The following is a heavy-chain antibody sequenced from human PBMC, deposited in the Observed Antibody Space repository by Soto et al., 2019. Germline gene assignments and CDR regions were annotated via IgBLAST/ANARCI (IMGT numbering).Heavy chain of an antibody. J-gene: IGHJ6*02. CDR3: ARGGHRYCSSTSCYTLLYYYGMDV. Sequence: QVQLVQSGAEVKKPGSSVKVSCKASGGTFSSYAISWVRQAPGQGLEWMGGIIPIFGTANYAQKFQGRVTITADESTSTDYMELSSLRSEETAVYYCARGGHRYCSSTSCYTLLYYYGMDVWGQGTTVTVSS. V-gene: IGHV1-69*01. CDR1: GGTFSSYA. CDR2: IIPIFGTA. D-gene: IGHD2-2*02.